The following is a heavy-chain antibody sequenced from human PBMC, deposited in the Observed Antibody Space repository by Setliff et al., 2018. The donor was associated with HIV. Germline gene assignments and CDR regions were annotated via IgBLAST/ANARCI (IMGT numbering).Heavy chain of an antibody. Sequence: ASVKVSCTASGYTFTTYGVNWVRQAPGQGLEWMGWINSYNGNTKFAQKFQGRVTMTTDTSTTTAFMELRSLKADDTGIYYCSRSGVPPYYYYGMDVWGQGTTVTSP. CDR1: GYTFTTYG. V-gene: IGHV1-18*04. D-gene: IGHD3-10*01. J-gene: IGHJ6*02. CDR3: SRSGVPPYYYYGMDV. CDR2: INSYNGNT.